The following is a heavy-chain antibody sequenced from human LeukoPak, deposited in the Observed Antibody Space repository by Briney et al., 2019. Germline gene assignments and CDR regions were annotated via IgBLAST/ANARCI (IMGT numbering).Heavy chain of an antibody. CDR1: GFTFSTCA. Sequence: GGSLRLSCAASGFTFSTCAMSWVRQAPGKGLVWVSGISGTTSGTYYADSVKGRFTISRDNSKNTLFLQVNSLRAEDTAVYYCAKVRTYFYHGLDVWGQGTTVTVSS. V-gene: IGHV3-23*01. CDR3: AKVRTYFYHGLDV. CDR2: ISGTTSGT. D-gene: IGHD1-14*01. J-gene: IGHJ6*02.